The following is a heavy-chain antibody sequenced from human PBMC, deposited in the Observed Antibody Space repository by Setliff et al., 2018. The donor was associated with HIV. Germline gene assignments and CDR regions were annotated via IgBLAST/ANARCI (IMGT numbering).Heavy chain of an antibody. CDR1: GYTFTNYY. D-gene: IGHD4-4*01. CDR3: ARDAFDYTAYYYSYMDV. Sequence: ASVKVSCKASGYTFTNYYIHWVRQAPGQGLEWMGTINPSGGSTTYAQKFQGRVTMTRDTSTSTVYMELSSLRSEDTAVYYCARDAFDYTAYYYSYMDVWGKGTTVTVS. CDR2: INPSGGST. V-gene: IGHV1-46*01. J-gene: IGHJ6*03.